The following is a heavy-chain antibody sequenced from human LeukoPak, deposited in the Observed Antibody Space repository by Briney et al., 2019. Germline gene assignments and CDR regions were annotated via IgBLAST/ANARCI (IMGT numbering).Heavy chain of an antibody. CDR3: ARPSSSWFSLDY. V-gene: IGHV1-18*01. D-gene: IGHD6-13*01. CDR1: GYTFTSYG. Sequence: ASVKVSCKASGYTFTSYGISWVRQAPGQGLEWMGWISTYNGSTSYAQKFQGRVTMTRDMSTSTVYMELSSLRSEDTAVYYCARPSSSWFSLDYWGQGTLVTVSS. CDR2: ISTYNGST. J-gene: IGHJ4*02.